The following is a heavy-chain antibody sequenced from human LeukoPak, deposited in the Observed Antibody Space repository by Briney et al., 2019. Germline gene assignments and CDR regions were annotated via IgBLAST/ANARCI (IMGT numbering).Heavy chain of an antibody. D-gene: IGHD3-16*02. J-gene: IGHJ6*02. Sequence: PGGSLRLSCAASGFTFSSYSMNWVRQAPGKGLEWVSSISSSSSYIYYADSVKGRFTISRDNAKNSLYLQMNSLRAEDTAVYYCPRGPLSGSSYYSGMHVWAQGPTATVPS. V-gene: IGHV3-21*01. CDR2: ISSSSSYI. CDR3: PRGPLSGSSYYSGMHV. CDR1: GFTFSSYS.